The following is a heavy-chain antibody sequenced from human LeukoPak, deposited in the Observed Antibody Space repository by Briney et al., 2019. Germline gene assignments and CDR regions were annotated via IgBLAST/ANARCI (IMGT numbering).Heavy chain of an antibody. V-gene: IGHV4-59*01. D-gene: IGHD3-22*01. CDR1: GGSISNYY. J-gene: IGHJ4*02. Sequence: PSETLSLTCSVSGGSISNYYWSWIRQPPGKGLEWIGYIYYSGSTNYNPSLRSRVTISVDTSKNQFSLKLSSVTAADTAVYYCARSYYYDSSGYYSWHDYWGQGTLVTVSS. CDR2: IYYSGST. CDR3: ARSYYYDSSGYYSWHDY.